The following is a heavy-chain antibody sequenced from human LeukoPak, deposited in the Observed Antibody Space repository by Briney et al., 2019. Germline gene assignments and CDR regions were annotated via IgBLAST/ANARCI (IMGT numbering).Heavy chain of an antibody. CDR1: GFTFSSYA. V-gene: IGHV3-23*01. D-gene: IGHD6-13*01. Sequence: GGSLRLSCAASGFTFSSYAMSWVRQAPGKGLEWVSAISGSGGSTYYADSVKGRFTISRDNSKNTLYLQMNSLRAEDTAVYYCAEVPGPNYYSSSWYDYWGQGTLVTVSS. CDR2: ISGSGGST. CDR3: AEVPGPNYYSSSWYDY. J-gene: IGHJ4*02.